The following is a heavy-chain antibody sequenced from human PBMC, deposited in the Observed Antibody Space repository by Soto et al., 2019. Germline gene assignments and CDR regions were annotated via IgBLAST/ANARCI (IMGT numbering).Heavy chain of an antibody. D-gene: IGHD3-22*01. J-gene: IGHJ4*02. CDR2: ISYDGSNK. Sequence: QVQLVESGGGVVQPGRSLRLSCAASGFTFSSYAMHWVRQAPGKGLGWVAVISYDGSNKYYADSVKGRFTISRDNSKNTLYLQMNSQRAEDTAVYYCAREAVVVIDYWGQGTLVTVPS. V-gene: IGHV3-30-3*01. CDR3: AREAVVVIDY. CDR1: GFTFSSYA.